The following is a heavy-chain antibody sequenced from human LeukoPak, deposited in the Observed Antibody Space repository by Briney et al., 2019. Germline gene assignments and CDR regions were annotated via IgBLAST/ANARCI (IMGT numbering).Heavy chain of an antibody. J-gene: IGHJ4*02. CDR3: ASQTYDSSGYYYYFDY. Sequence: GESLKISCKGSGYSFTSYWIGWVRQMPGKGLEWMGIIYPGDSDTRYSPSFQGQVTISADKSISTAYLQWSSLKASDTAMYYCASQTYDSSGYYYYFDYWAQGTLVTVSS. CDR2: IYPGDSDT. CDR1: GYSFTSYW. V-gene: IGHV5-51*01. D-gene: IGHD3-22*01.